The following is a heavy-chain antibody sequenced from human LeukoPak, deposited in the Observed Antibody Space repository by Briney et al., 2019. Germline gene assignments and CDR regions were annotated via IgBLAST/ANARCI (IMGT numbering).Heavy chain of an antibody. CDR1: GGSFSGYY. V-gene: IGHV4-34*01. CDR2: INHSGST. CDR3: ARGYPASYYGSGVI. D-gene: IGHD3-10*01. J-gene: IGHJ4*02. Sequence: SETLSLTCAVYGGSFSGYYWSWIRQPPGKGLEWIGEINHSGSTNCNPSLKSRVTISVDTSKNQFSLKLSSVTAADTAVYYCARGYPASYYGSGVIGGQGTLVTVSS.